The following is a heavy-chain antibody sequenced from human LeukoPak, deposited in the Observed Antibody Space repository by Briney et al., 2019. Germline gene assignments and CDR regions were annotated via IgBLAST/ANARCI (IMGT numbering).Heavy chain of an antibody. J-gene: IGHJ4*02. D-gene: IGHD6-19*01. CDR2: ISGSGGST. CDR1: GFTFSSYA. Sequence: GSLRLSCAASGFTFSSYAMSWVRQAPGKGLEWVSAISGSGGSTYYADSVKGRFTISRDNSKNTLYLQMNSLRAEDTAVYYCAREKGIAVAGTYFDYWGQGTLVTVSS. CDR3: AREKGIAVAGTYFDY. V-gene: IGHV3-23*01.